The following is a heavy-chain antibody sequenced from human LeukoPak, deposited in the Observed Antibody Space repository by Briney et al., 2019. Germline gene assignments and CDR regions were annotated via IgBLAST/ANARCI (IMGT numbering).Heavy chain of an antibody. V-gene: IGHV3-53*01. Sequence: GGSLRLSCAASGFSVSSNSMSWVRQAPGKGLECVSIIYSRDVTSYAGSVKDRFTISRDSDKNTLSLQMDSLRSDDTAVYYCARVLAAIALRDYHYVDVWGKGTTVTVSS. CDR2: IYSRDVT. CDR1: GFSVSSNS. D-gene: IGHD6-19*01. CDR3: ARVLAAIALRDYHYVDV. J-gene: IGHJ6*03.